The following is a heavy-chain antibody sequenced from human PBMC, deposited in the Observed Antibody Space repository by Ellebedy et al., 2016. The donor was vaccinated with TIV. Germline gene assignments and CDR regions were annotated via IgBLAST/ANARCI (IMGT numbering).Heavy chain of an antibody. CDR2: ISWNSNSI. D-gene: IGHD3-10*01. Sequence: GGSLRLSCAASGFTFDDYAMHWVRQAPGKGLEWVSGISWNSNSIGYGDSVKGRFTISRDNAKNSLYLQMNSLRAEDMALYYCAKDKSVGWFGELNAFDIWGQGTMVTVSS. CDR1: GFTFDDYA. V-gene: IGHV3-9*03. J-gene: IGHJ3*02. CDR3: AKDKSVGWFGELNAFDI.